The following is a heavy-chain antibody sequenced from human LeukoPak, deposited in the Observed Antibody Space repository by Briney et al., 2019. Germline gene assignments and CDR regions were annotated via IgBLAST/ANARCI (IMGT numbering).Heavy chain of an antibody. CDR1: GGSISSGGYY. Sequence: SETLSLTCTVSGGSISSGGYYWSWIRQHPGKGLEWIGYIYYSGSTNYNPSLKSRVTISVDTSKNQFSLKLSSVTAADTAVYYCARVKTMVRGVPDYWGQGTLVTVSS. V-gene: IGHV4-31*03. CDR2: IYYSGST. J-gene: IGHJ4*02. CDR3: ARVKTMVRGVPDY. D-gene: IGHD3-10*01.